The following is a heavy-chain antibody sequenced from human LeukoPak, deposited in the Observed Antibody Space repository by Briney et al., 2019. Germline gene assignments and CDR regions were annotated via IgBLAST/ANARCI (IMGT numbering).Heavy chain of an antibody. CDR2: ISSSSSSTI. D-gene: IGHD3-9*01. Sequence: PGGSLRLSCAASGFTFSSYSMNWVRQAPGKGLEWVSYISSSSSSTIYYADSVKGRFTISRDNAKNSLYLQMNSLRDEDTAVYYCARDSLNPYDILTGYYEGYYFDYWGQGTLVTVSS. J-gene: IGHJ4*02. V-gene: IGHV3-48*02. CDR3: ARDSLNPYDILTGYYEGYYFDY. CDR1: GFTFSSYS.